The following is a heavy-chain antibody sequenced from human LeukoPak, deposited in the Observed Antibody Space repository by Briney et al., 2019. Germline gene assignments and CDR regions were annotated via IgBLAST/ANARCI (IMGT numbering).Heavy chain of an antibody. CDR2: SRNKENRYST. CDR3: VGGYDY. CDR1: RFSFSVYY. V-gene: IGHV3-72*01. J-gene: IGHJ4*02. D-gene: IGHD2-15*01. Sequence: GGSLRLSCAASRFSFSVYYMASVRQAPGKGLEWVGLSRNKENRYSTEYGASVKGRVTISRDDSKNLMYLEMKSLKSEDTAVYYCVGGYDYWGQGTLVTVFS.